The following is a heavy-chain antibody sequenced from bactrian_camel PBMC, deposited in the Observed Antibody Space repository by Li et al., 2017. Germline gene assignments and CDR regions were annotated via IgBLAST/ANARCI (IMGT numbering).Heavy chain of an antibody. CDR3: AINPHYGYCSDGAWAYTR. CDR2: IDTDGGT. J-gene: IGHJ4*01. V-gene: IGHV3S53*01. CDR1: RDIYTFYC. Sequence: HVQLVESGGGSVQAGGSLRLSCTFSRDIYTFYCLGWFRQAPGKEREAVATIDTDGGTFYAASVKGRFTISKDNVKNTVFLQMNNLKPEDTAMYVCAINPHYGYCSDGAWAYTRWGQGTQVTVS. D-gene: IGHD5*01.